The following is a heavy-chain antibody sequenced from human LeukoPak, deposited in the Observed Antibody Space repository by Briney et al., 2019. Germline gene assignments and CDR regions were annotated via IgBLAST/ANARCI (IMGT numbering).Heavy chain of an antibody. V-gene: IGHV3-23*01. D-gene: IGHD3-16*01. CDR2: IHGNGETA. CDR1: GFMFSRFG. CDR3: GRDPNGDYVGAFEF. J-gene: IGHJ3*01. Sequence: GGSLRLSCVGSGFMFSRFGLIWVRQAPGKGLEWVSGIHGNGETAYYGDSVKGGFTISRDNSKSTLYLQMNSLRVEDTAEYFCGRDPNGDYVGAFEFWGQGTKVAVSS.